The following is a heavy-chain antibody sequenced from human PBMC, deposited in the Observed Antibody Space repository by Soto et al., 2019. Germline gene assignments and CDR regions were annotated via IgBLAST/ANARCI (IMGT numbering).Heavy chain of an antibody. CDR2: IIPLLDKT. D-gene: IGHD4-17*01. CDR3: ARGSSDYGDFVTNY. V-gene: IGHV1-69*08. J-gene: IGHJ4*02. Sequence: QVQLVQSGAEVKKPGSSVKVSCKASGGTSSSYPISWVRQAPGRGLEWMGRIIPLLDKTNYAQKFQGRVTITADKSTATAYMDLSSLRFDDTAVYYCARGSSDYGDFVTNYWGQGTLVTVSS. CDR1: GGTSSSYP.